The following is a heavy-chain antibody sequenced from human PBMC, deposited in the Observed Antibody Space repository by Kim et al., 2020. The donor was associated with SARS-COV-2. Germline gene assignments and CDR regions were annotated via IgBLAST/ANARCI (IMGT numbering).Heavy chain of an antibody. V-gene: IGHV3-30*04. CDR2: ISYDGSNK. Sequence: GGSLRLSCAASGFTFSSYAMHWVRQAPGKGLEWVAVISYDGSNKYYADSVKGRFTISRDNSKNTLYLQMNSLRAEDTAVYYCARGSGAAGTYFDYWSQGTLVTVSS. J-gene: IGHJ4*02. D-gene: IGHD6-13*01. CDR3: ARGSGAAGTYFDY. CDR1: GFTFSSYA.